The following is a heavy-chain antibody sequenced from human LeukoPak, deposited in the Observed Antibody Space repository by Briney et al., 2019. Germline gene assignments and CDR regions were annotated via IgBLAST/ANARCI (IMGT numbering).Heavy chain of an antibody. CDR3: ARSWRFCSGDSCYPIDY. J-gene: IGHJ4*02. D-gene: IGHD2-15*01. CDR1: GYTFTSSY. V-gene: IGHV1-2*02. CDR2: INPNSGGT. Sequence: ASVKVSCKASGYTFTSSYLHWVRQASGQGLEWMGWINPNSGGTNYAQKFRGRVTMTRDTSISTAYMELSRLRSDDTAVYYCARSWRFCSGDSCYPIDYWGQGTLVTVSS.